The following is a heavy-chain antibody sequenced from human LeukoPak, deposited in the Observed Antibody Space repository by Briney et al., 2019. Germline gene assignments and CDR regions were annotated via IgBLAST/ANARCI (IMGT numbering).Heavy chain of an antibody. CDR1: GFTFRSYD. CDR2: VGISGDT. CDR3: VRGGIQVSGIDEIDY. V-gene: IGHV3-13*01. Sequence: PGGSLRLSCAASGFTFRSYDMHWVRQVTGKGLEWVSAVGISGDTYYAGPVKGRFTISRENAKNSLYLQMNSLTAGDTAVYYCVRGGIQVSGIDEIDYWGQGTLVTVSS. D-gene: IGHD6-19*01. J-gene: IGHJ4*02.